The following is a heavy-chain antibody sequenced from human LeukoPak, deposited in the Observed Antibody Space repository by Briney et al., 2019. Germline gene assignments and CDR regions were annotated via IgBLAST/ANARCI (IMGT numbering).Heavy chain of an antibody. CDR1: GYTFTGYY. J-gene: IGHJ4*02. D-gene: IGHD6-13*01. CDR3: AKDAYSGFSGSFYSDY. V-gene: IGHV1-2*02. Sequence: ASVKVSCKASGYTFTGYYLHWVRQAPGQGLEWMGSINPNSGGTNYPQKFQGRVTMTRDTSISTAYMELTGLRSDDTAVYYCAKDAYSGFSGSFYSDYWGQGTLVTVSS. CDR2: INPNSGGT.